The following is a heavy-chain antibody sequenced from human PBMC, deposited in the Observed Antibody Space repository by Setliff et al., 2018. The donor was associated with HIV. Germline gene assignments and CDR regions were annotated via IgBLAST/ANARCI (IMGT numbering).Heavy chain of an antibody. D-gene: IGHD1-1*01. V-gene: IGHV3-23*01. CDR1: GFTFSSYA. Sequence: GGSLRLSCAASGFTFSSYAMSWVRQAPGKGLEWVSAISGSGGSTYYADSVKGRFTISRDNSRNTVYLQMNGLRVEDTAVYFCAKDSPWKGFTYTHGYLEHWGQGTLVTVSS. CDR3: AKDSPWKGFTYTHGYLEH. J-gene: IGHJ1*01. CDR2: ISGSGGST.